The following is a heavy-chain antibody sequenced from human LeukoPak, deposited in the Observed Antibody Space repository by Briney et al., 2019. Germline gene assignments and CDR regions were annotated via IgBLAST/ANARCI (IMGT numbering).Heavy chain of an antibody. CDR2: IWYDGSIQ. CDR3: ARAGYCSGGSCYGSDY. J-gene: IGHJ4*02. D-gene: IGHD2-15*01. CDR1: GFTFSSYG. V-gene: IGHV3-33*01. Sequence: PSGGSLRLSCAASGFTFSSYGMHWVRQAPGKGLEWVAAIWYDGSIQYYADSVRGRFTISRDNSKNTLYLQMDSLRAEDTAVYYCARAGYCSGGSCYGSDYWGQGTLVSVSS.